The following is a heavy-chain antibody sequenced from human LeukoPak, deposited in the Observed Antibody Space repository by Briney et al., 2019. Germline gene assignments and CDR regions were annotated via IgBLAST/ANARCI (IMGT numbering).Heavy chain of an antibody. V-gene: IGHV3-23*01. D-gene: IGHD4-17*01. CDR2: ISGSGGST. CDR1: GFTFSSFA. CDR3: AKYYYGEHDAFDI. Sequence: PGGSLILSCAASGFTFSSFAMSWVRQAPGKVLEWVSAISGSGGSTYYADSVKGRFTISRDNSKNTLYLQMNSLRAEDTAVYYCAKYYYGEHDAFDIWGQGTIVTVSS. J-gene: IGHJ3*02.